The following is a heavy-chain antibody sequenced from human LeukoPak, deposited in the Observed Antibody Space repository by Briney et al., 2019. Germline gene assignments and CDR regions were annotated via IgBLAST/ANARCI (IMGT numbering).Heavy chain of an antibody. Sequence: GGSLRLSCAAPGFTFSTYAMHWVRQAPGKGLEWVAVISYDGSNKYYADSVNGRFTISRDNSKNRLYLQMNSLRAEDTAVYYCAKDRGGGIDYWGQGTLVTVSS. D-gene: IGHD2-15*01. CDR2: ISYDGSNK. CDR1: GFTFSTYA. J-gene: IGHJ4*02. CDR3: AKDRGGGIDY. V-gene: IGHV3-30*04.